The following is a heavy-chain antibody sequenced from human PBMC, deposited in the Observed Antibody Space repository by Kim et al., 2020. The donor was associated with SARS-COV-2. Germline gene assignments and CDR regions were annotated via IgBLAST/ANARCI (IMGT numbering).Heavy chain of an antibody. J-gene: IGHJ4*02. V-gene: IGHV3-30*04. Sequence: GGSLRLSCAASGFTFSSYAMHWVRQAPGKGLEWVAVISYDGSNKYYADSVKGRFTISRDNSKNTLYLQMNSLRAEDTAVYYCEGFGELLDYWGQGTLVTVSS. CDR2: ISYDGSNK. D-gene: IGHD3-10*01. CDR3: EGFGELLDY. CDR1: GFTFSSYA.